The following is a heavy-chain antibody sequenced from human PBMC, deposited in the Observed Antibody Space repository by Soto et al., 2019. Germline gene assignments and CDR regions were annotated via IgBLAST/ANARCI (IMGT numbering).Heavy chain of an antibody. CDR1: GFTFSNDW. V-gene: IGHV3-74*01. Sequence: EVELVESGGGLVQPGESLRLSCAASGFTFSNDWMHWMRQAPGKGLVWVSRVSSDGSSTVYANSVKGRLTISRDNAKNTLYLQMNSLSDEDTAVYYCARGLPNYSSFDSWGQGTLVTVSS. CDR2: VSSDGSST. J-gene: IGHJ4*02. D-gene: IGHD4-4*01. CDR3: ARGLPNYSSFDS.